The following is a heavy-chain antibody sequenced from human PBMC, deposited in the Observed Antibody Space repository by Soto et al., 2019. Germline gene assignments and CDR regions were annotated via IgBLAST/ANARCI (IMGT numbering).Heavy chain of an antibody. V-gene: IGHV5-51*01. J-gene: IGHJ3*02. CDR3: ARPQEMGDDSFDI. D-gene: IGHD1-26*01. CDR2: IYPGDSDT. CDR1: GYRFTTYW. Sequence: PGESLKISCKGSGYRFTTYWIAWVRQMPGKGLEWMGIIYPGDSDTRYSPSFQGQVTISADKSINTAYLQWSSLKASDTAMYYWARPQEMGDDSFDIWGKGTMFT.